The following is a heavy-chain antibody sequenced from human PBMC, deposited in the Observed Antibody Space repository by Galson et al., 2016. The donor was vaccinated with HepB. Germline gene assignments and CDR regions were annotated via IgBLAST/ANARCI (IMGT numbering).Heavy chain of an antibody. CDR3: ARLSIGATVTDPDDF. Sequence: SVKVSCKASGYTFVSYGISWVRQAPGQGLEWMGWINAYSGKATIAQKFQGRVTMTTGTPTTTANMEMRSLTSDDTAVYYCARLSIGATVTDPDDFWGQGTLVTVSS. D-gene: IGHD6-13*01. CDR1: GYTFVSYG. J-gene: IGHJ4*02. CDR2: INAYSGKA. V-gene: IGHV1-18*01.